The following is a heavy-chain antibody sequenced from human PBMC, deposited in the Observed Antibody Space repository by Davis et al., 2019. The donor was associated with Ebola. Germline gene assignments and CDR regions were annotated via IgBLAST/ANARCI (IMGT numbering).Heavy chain of an antibody. V-gene: IGHV1-3*01. Sequence: AASVKVSCKASGYTFTSYAMHWVRQAPGQRLEWMGWINAGNGNTKYSQKLQGRVTMTTDTSTSTAYMELRSLRSDDTAVYYCARPMKTDYYGMDVWGQGTTVTVSS. J-gene: IGHJ6*02. CDR2: INAGNGNT. CDR3: ARPMKTDYYGMDV. D-gene: IGHD1-14*01. CDR1: GYTFTSYA.